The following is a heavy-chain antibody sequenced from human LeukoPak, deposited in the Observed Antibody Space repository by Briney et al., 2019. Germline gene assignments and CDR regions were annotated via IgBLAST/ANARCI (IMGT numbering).Heavy chain of an antibody. V-gene: IGHV4-38-2*02. CDR2: IYHSGST. CDR3: ARDPGY. J-gene: IGHJ4*02. Sequence: SETLSLTCTVSGYSISSGYYWGWIRQPPGKGLEWIGSIYHSGSTYYNPSLKSRVTISVDTSKNQFSLKLSPVTAADTAVYYCARDPGYWGQGTLVTVSS. CDR1: GYSISSGYY. D-gene: IGHD3-10*01.